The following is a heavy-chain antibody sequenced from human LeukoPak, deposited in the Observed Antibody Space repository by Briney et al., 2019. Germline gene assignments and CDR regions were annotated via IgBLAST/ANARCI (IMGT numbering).Heavy chain of an antibody. CDR2: IYYSGSA. D-gene: IGHD2-2*01. V-gene: IGHV4-59*01. CDR3: ARGRWAMYYFDY. J-gene: IGHJ4*02. Sequence: SETLSLXCXXXXXSINSXYWSWIRQPPGKGLEWIGYIYYSGSANYNPSLKSRVTISVDTPKNQFSLKLSSVTAADTAVYYCARGRWAMYYFDYWGQGTLVTVSS. CDR1: XXSINSXY.